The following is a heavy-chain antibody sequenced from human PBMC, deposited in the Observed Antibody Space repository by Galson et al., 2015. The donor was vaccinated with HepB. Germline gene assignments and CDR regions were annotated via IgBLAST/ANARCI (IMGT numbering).Heavy chain of an antibody. CDR3: AGHGDFLNWFDT. V-gene: IGHV5-10-1*01. D-gene: IGHD3-10*01. CDR2: IDPKNSYT. Sequence: QSGAEVKQPGESLRISCKGSEYNFASYWISWVRQMPGKGLEWMAMIDPKNSYTHYSPSFQGHVTLSVDKSITTAYLQLSSLKASDTAIYYCAGHGDFLNWFDTWGQGTLVTVSS. J-gene: IGHJ5*02. CDR1: EYNFASYW.